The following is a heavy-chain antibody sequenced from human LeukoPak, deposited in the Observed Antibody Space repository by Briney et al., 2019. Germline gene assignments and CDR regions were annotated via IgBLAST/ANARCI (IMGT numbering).Heavy chain of an antibody. Sequence: SVKVSCKASGGTFSSYAISWVRQAPGQGLEWMGRIIPILGIANYAQKFQDRVTITADKSTSTAYMELSSLRSEDTAVYYCARPSRVVPAALYYYYGMDVWGQGTTVTVSS. CDR3: ARPSRVVPAALYYYYGMDV. J-gene: IGHJ6*02. CDR2: IIPILGIA. D-gene: IGHD2-2*01. V-gene: IGHV1-69*04. CDR1: GGTFSSYA.